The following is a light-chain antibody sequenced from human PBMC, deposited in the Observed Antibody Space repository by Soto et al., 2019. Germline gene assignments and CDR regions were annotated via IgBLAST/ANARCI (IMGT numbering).Light chain of an antibody. CDR2: AAS. CDR3: QQSYSTSIA. CDR1: QSISSY. V-gene: IGKV1-39*01. J-gene: IGKJ5*01. Sequence: DIKMSQSPSSLSASVEDRVTITCRASQSISSYLNWYQQKPGKAPKLLIYAASSLQSGVPSRFSGSGSGTDFTLTISSLQPEDFATYYCQQSYSTSIAFGQGTRLEI.